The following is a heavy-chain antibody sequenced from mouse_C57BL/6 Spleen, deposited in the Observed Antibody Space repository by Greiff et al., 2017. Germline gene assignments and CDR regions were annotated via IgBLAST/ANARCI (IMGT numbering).Heavy chain of an antibody. D-gene: IGHD1-1*01. J-gene: IGHJ2*01. CDR3: ARRGNYGSSHFDH. V-gene: IGHV1-64*01. Sequence: QVQLQQPGAELVKPGASVKLSCKASGYTFTSYWMHWVKQRPGQGLEWIGMIHPNSGSTNYNEKFKSKATLTVDKSSSTAYMQLSSLTSEDSAVYYCARRGNYGSSHFDHWGQGTTLTVSS. CDR1: GYTFTSYW. CDR2: IHPNSGST.